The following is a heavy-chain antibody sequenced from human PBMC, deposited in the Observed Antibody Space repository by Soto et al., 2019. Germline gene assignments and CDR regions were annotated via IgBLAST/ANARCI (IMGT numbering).Heavy chain of an antibody. CDR2: ISYDGSNK. CDR3: AKDFQWFGDHPDY. V-gene: IGHV3-30*18. D-gene: IGHD3-10*01. Sequence: QVQLVESGGGVVQPGRSLRLSCAASGFTFSSYGMHWVRQAPGKGLEWVAVISYDGSNKYYADSVKGLFTISRDNSKNTLYLQMNSLRAEDTAVYYCAKDFQWFGDHPDYWGQGTLVTVSS. CDR1: GFTFSSYG. J-gene: IGHJ4*02.